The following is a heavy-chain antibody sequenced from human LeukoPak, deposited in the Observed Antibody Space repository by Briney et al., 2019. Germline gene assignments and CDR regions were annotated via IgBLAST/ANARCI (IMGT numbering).Heavy chain of an antibody. CDR3: ASRGYTVTTPLDY. CDR2: ISGIGGST. D-gene: IGHD4-17*01. CDR1: GFTFSNYA. V-gene: IGHV3-23*01. Sequence: GGSLRLSCAASGFTFSNYAMSWVRQAPGKGLEWVSDISGIGGSTYYADSVKGRFTISRDNSKNTLYLQMNRLRAEDTAVYYCASRGYTVTTPLDYWGQGTLVTVSS. J-gene: IGHJ4*02.